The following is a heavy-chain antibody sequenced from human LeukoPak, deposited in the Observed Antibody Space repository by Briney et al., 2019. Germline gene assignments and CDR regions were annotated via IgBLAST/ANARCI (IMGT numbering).Heavy chain of an antibody. CDR1: GFTFSSYS. Sequence: GGPLRLSCAASGFTFSSYSMNWVRQAPGKGLEWVSSISGSSSYIYYADSVKGRLTISRDNSKNTLYLQMNSLRAEDTAVYYCAKFVTLRFLEWSKPHDAFDIWGQGTMVTVSS. CDR2: ISGSSSYI. D-gene: IGHD3-3*01. V-gene: IGHV3-21*04. CDR3: AKFVTLRFLEWSKPHDAFDI. J-gene: IGHJ3*02.